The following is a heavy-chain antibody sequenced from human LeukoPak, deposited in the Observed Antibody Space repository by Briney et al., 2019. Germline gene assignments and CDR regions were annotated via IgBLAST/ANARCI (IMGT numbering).Heavy chain of an antibody. D-gene: IGHD3-10*01. CDR3: AKDQDLLWFGGDAFDI. CDR1: GFTFSSYW. Sequence: GGSLRLSCAASGFTFSSYWMSWVRQAPGKGLEWVANIKQDGSEKYYVDSVKGRFTISRDNSKNTLYLQMNSLRAEDTAVYYCAKDQDLLWFGGDAFDIWGQGTMVTVSS. CDR2: IKQDGSEK. J-gene: IGHJ3*02. V-gene: IGHV3-7*03.